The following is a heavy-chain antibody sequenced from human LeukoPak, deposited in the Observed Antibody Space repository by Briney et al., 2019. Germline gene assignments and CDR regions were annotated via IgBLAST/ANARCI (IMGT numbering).Heavy chain of an antibody. CDR2: ISGSGGST. D-gene: IGHD6-13*01. V-gene: IGHV3-23*01. J-gene: IGHJ4*02. CDR1: GFTFSSYA. Sequence: GGSLRLSCAASGFTFSSYAMSWVRQAPGKGLEWVSAISGSGGSTYYADSVKGRFTIPRDNSKNTLYLQMNSLRAEDTAVYYCAKQGPGIAAAGYYFDYWGQGTLVTVSS. CDR3: AKQGPGIAAAGYYFDY.